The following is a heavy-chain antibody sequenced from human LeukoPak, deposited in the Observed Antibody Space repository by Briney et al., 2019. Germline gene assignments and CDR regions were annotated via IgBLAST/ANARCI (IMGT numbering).Heavy chain of an antibody. V-gene: IGHV4-39*07. J-gene: IGHJ4*02. Sequence: PSETLSLTCTVSGGSISSSSYYWGWIRQPPGKGLEWIGSIYYSGSTYYNPSLKSRVTISVDTSKNQFSLKLSSVTAADTAVYYCARAGKELDLDYWGQGTLVTVSS. D-gene: IGHD1-26*01. CDR3: ARAGKELDLDY. CDR2: IYYSGST. CDR1: GGSISSSSYY.